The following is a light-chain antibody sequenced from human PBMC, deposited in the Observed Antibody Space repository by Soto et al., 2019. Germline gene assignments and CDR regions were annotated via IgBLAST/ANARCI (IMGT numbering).Light chain of an antibody. CDR2: SGD. CDR1: SSNIAGNA. Sequence: QSALTQPPSACGTPGQTGPLSCSGGSSNIAGNAINWFQQLPGMAPKLLIYSGDHRPSGVPDRFSGSKSGTSASLAIIGLQSEDEADYYCATWADSLKTYVFGTGTKVTVL. J-gene: IGLJ1*01. CDR3: ATWADSLKTYV. V-gene: IGLV1-44*01.